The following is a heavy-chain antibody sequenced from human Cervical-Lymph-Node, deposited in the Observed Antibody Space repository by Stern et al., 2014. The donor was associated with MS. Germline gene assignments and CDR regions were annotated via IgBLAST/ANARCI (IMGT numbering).Heavy chain of an antibody. D-gene: IGHD3-10*01. CDR3: ARDSYFYGSGSYDH. CDR1: GGSVSSGSYY. J-gene: IGHJ4*02. Sequence: DQLVESGPGLVKPSETLSLTCTVSGGSVSSGSYYWSWIRQPPGQGLEWIGHMFYSGSTNYNPSLKSRVTISVDTSKKQLSLKLSSVTAADTAVYYCARDSYFYGSGSYDHWGQGTLVTVSS. V-gene: IGHV4-61*01. CDR2: MFYSGST.